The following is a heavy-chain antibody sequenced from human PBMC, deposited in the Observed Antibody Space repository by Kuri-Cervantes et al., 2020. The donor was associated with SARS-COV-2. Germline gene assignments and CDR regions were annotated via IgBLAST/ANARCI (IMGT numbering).Heavy chain of an antibody. V-gene: IGHV4-59*08. J-gene: IGHJ4*02. CDR2: IYYSGST. Sequence: SETLSLTCTVSGGSISSYYWSWIRQPPGKGLEWIGYIYYSGSTNYNPSLKSRVTISVDTSKNQFSLKLSSVTAADTAVYYCARRGDNFWSGYYFDYWGQGTLVTVSS. CDR3: ARRGDNFWSGYYFDY. D-gene: IGHD3-3*01. CDR1: GGSISSYY.